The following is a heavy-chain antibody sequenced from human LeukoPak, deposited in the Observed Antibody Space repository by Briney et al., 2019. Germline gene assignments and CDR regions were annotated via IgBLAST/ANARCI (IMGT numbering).Heavy chain of an antibody. CDR2: IGSGGSST. J-gene: IGHJ4*02. D-gene: IGHD2-2*02. Sequence: LAGGSLRLSCAASGFTFSSYAMSWVRQAPGKGLEWVSGIGSGGSSTYYADSVKGRFTISRDNSKDTLYLQLNSLRAEDTAVYYCAKSQPYTATYYDYWGQGTLVTASS. CDR1: GFTFSSYA. V-gene: IGHV3-23*01. CDR3: AKSQPYTATYYDY.